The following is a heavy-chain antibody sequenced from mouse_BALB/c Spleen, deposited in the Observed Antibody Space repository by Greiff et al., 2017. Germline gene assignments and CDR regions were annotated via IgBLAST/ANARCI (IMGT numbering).Heavy chain of an antibody. Sequence: VQLQQSGAELVRPGASVTLSCKASGYTFTDYEMHWVKQTPVHGLEWIGAIDPETGGTAYNQKFKGKATLTADKSSSTAYMELLSLTSEDSAVYYCTASSFAYWGQGTLVTVSA. CDR3: TASSFAY. CDR2: IDPETGGT. V-gene: IGHV1-15*01. CDR1: GYTFTDYE. J-gene: IGHJ3*01.